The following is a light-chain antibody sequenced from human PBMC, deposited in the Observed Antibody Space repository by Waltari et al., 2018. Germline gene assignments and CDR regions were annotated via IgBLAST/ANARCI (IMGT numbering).Light chain of an antibody. CDR3: MQATHWPLT. CDR2: RVS. CDR1: QSLLHSNGNTF. V-gene: IGKV2-30*02. Sequence: DVVMTQSPLSLPVTVGQTASISCRSSQSLLHSNGNTFLIWFHQRPGQSPRRLIYRVSDRESGVPDRFSGSGSGTDVTLKISGVEAEDVGVYYCMQATHWPLTFGQGTKVEIQ. J-gene: IGKJ1*01.